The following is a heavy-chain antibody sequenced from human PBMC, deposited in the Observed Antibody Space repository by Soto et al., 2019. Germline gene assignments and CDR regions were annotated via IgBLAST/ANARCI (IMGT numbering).Heavy chain of an antibody. CDR3: ARDRSDGFIVGYYYYGMDV. J-gene: IGHJ6*02. V-gene: IGHV3-48*02. CDR2: ISSSSSTI. Sequence: GGSLRLSCAASGFTFSSYAMSWVRQAPGKGLEWVSYISSSSSTIYYADSVKGRFTISRDNAKNSLYLQMNSLRDEDTAVYFCARDRSDGFIVGYYYYGMDVWGQGTTVTVSS. D-gene: IGHD5-18*01. CDR1: GFTFSSYA.